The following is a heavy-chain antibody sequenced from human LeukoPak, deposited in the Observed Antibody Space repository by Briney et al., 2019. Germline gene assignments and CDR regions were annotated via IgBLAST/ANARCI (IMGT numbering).Heavy chain of an antibody. J-gene: IGHJ5*02. CDR3: ARGVLWFGDFDP. D-gene: IGHD3-10*01. V-gene: IGHV4-39*07. CDR1: GGSISSSSYY. CDR2: IYYSGST. Sequence: SETLSLTCTVSGGSISSSSYYWGWIRQPPGKGLEWIGSIYYSGSTNYNPSLKSRVTISVDTSKNQFSLRLSSVTAADTAVYYCARGVLWFGDFDPWGQGTLVTVSS.